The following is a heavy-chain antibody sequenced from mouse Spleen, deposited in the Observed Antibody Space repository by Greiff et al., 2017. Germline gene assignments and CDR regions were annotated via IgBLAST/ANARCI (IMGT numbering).Heavy chain of an antibody. CDR2: INPSTGYT. CDR3: ASVITTVVAPYAMDY. V-gene: IGHV1-7*01. Sequence: QVQLQQSGAELAKPGASVKMSCKASGYTFTSYWMHWVKQRPGQGLEWIGYINPSTGYTEYNQKFKDKATLTADKSSSTAYMQLSSLTSEDSAVYYCASVITTVVAPYAMDYWGQGTSVTVSS. D-gene: IGHD1-1*01. CDR1: GYTFTSYW. J-gene: IGHJ4*01.